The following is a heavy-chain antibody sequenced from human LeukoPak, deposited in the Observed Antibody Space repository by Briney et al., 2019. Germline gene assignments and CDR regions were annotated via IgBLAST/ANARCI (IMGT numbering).Heavy chain of an antibody. CDR1: GFTFSTYN. D-gene: IGHD2-21*02. Sequence: GGSLRLSCAASGFTFSTYNTNWVRQAPGKGLEWVSFISGSDGTTFYADSVKGRFTISRDNAKNSLSLQMDGLSREDTAIYYCVRDPLTAYFDYWGQGSLVTASS. J-gene: IGHJ4*02. CDR3: VRDPLTAYFDY. CDR2: ISGSDGTT. V-gene: IGHV3-48*01.